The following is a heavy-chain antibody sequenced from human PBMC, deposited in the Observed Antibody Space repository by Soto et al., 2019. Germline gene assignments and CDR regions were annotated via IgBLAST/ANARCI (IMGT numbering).Heavy chain of an antibody. D-gene: IGHD5-12*01. CDR3: ATIRVRGGPLRFED. CDR2: VLPITGST. Sequence: QVQLVQSGAEVKKPGSSVKVSCKTSGGLFSVFSFNWVRQAPGQGLEWMGGVLPITGSTDYAQKFQGRLTITADRSTGKIYMELSRPTSDDTANYYCATIRVRGGPLRFEDGGQGTLISVSS. J-gene: IGHJ4*01. V-gene: IGHV1-69*06. CDR1: GGLFSVFS.